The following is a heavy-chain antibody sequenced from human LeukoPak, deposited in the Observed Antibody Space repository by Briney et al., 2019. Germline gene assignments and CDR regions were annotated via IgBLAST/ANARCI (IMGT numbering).Heavy chain of an antibody. CDR2: IKQDGSEK. Sequence: GGSLRLSCAASGFTFSSYWMSWFRQAPGKGLEWVANIKQDGSEKYYVDSVKGRFTISRDNAKNSLYLQMNSLRAEDTAVYYCASQYYYGSGYSPPAYYYYGMDVWGQGTTVTVSS. V-gene: IGHV3-7*01. J-gene: IGHJ6*02. CDR3: ASQYYYGSGYSPPAYYYYGMDV. D-gene: IGHD3-10*01. CDR1: GFTFSSYW.